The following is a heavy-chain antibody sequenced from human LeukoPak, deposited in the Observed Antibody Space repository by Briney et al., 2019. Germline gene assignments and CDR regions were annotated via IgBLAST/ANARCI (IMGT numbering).Heavy chain of an antibody. CDR3: ARPKEVDYYYYMDV. Sequence: SETLSPTCTVSGGSISSYYWSWIRQPPGKGLEWIGYVYYSGSTSYNPSLKSRVTLSVDTSKNQFSLKPRSVTAADTAVYYCARPKEVDYYYYMDVWGKGTTVTVSS. V-gene: IGHV4-59*01. D-gene: IGHD2-2*01. CDR2: VYYSGST. J-gene: IGHJ6*03. CDR1: GGSISSYY.